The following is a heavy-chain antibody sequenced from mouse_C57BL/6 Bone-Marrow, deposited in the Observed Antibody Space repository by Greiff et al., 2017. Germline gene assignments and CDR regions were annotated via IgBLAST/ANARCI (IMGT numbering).Heavy chain of an antibody. V-gene: IGHV1-4*01. D-gene: IGHD3-2*02. CDR1: GYTFTSYT. J-gene: IGHJ4*01. Sequence: VQLQQSGAELARPGASAKMSCKASGYTFTSYTMHWVKQRPGQGLEWIGYINPSSGYTKYNQKFKDKATLTADKSSSTAYMQLSSLTSEDSAVYYCARWRLRPMDYWGQGTSVTVSS. CDR3: ARWRLRPMDY. CDR2: INPSSGYT.